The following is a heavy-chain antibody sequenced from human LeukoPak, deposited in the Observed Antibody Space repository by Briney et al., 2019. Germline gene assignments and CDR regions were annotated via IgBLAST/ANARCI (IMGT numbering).Heavy chain of an antibody. Sequence: LTGRSLRLSCAASAFTFDDYAMHWVRQAPGKCLEWVSGISWNSGSIGYADSVKGRFPISRDNAKNSLYLQMNSLRAEDTALYYCAKGTYYYDSSGLFDYWGQGTLVTVSS. V-gene: IGHV3-9*01. CDR1: AFTFDDYA. CDR2: ISWNSGSI. J-gene: IGHJ4*02. D-gene: IGHD3-22*01. CDR3: AKGTYYYDSSGLFDY.